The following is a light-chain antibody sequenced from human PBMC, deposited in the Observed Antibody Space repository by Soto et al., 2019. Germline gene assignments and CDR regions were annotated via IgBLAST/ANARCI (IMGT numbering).Light chain of an antibody. CDR3: QHYNSYSEA. Sequence: DIKITHSPYSLSASVGDSVTMTCRASQNIRTYLNCYQQKPWRAPKLLIHSASALPSGVPSRFSGSGSGTEFTLTISSLQPDDFATYYCQHYNSYSEAFGQGTKVDIK. CDR2: SAS. J-gene: IGKJ1*01. CDR1: QNIRTY. V-gene: IGKV1-5*01.